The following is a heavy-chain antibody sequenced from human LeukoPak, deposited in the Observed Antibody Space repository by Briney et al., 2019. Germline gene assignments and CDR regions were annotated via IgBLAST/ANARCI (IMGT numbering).Heavy chain of an antibody. D-gene: IGHD5-24*01. J-gene: IGHJ4*02. Sequence: PSKTLSLTCAVYGGSFSGYYWSWIRQPPGKGLEWIGEINHSGSTNYNPSLKSRVTISVDTSKNQFSLKLSSVTAADTAVYYCASSGRDGYKDYWGQGTLVTVSS. CDR3: ASSGRDGYKDY. V-gene: IGHV4-34*01. CDR1: GGSFSGYY. CDR2: INHSGST.